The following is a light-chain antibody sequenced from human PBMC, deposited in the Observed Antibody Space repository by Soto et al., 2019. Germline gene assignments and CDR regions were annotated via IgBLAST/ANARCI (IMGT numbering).Light chain of an antibody. CDR3: MQALQTPPT. CDR2: LGS. V-gene: IGKV2-28*01. Sequence: IVMTQSSHTLPVTPGEPASISRRSSQSLLHSNGYNYLDWYLQKPGQSPQLLIYLGSNRASGVPDRFSGSGSGTDFTLKISRVEAEDVGVYYCMQALQTPPTFGGGTKVDIK. CDR1: QSLLHSNGYNY. J-gene: IGKJ4*01.